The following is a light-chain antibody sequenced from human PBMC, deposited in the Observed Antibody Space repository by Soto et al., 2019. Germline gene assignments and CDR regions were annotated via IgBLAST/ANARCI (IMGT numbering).Light chain of an antibody. CDR3: QQSYSTLWT. J-gene: IGKJ1*01. CDR2: AAS. Sequence: DIQMTQSPSSLCASVVDGVTIPCRESQSISSYLNWYQQKPGKAPKLLIYAASSLQSGVPSRFSGSGAGTDFTLTISSLQPEDFATYYCQQSYSTLWTFGQGTKVDIK. CDR1: QSISSY. V-gene: IGKV1-39*01.